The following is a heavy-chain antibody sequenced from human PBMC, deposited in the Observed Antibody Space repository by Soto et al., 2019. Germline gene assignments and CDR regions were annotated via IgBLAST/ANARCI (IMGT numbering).Heavy chain of an antibody. D-gene: IGHD3-22*01. J-gene: IGHJ5*02. CDR3: ARNHYYYDSSGYYWGWFDP. V-gene: IGHV3-48*03. Sequence: EVQLVESGGGLVQPGGSLRLSCVASGFTFSNYEMNWVRQAPGKGLEWLSYISSIGSTIYYADSVKGRFTISRDNAKNSLYLHMNSLRAEDTAVYYCARNHYYYDSSGYYWGWFDPWGQGALVTVSS. CDR1: GFTFSNYE. CDR2: ISSIGSTI.